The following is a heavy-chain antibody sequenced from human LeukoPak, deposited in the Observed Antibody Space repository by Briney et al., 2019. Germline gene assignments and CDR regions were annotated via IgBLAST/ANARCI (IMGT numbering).Heavy chain of an antibody. J-gene: IGHJ6*03. CDR3: ARHGSITMVRGKRRYYYMDV. CDR2: IYNGDGT. Sequence: GGSLRLSCAASGFTVSSNYMSWVRQAPGKGLEWVSVIYNGDGTYYADSVKGRFTISRDNSKNTLYLQMNSLRAENTAVYYCARHGSITMVRGKRRYYYMDVWGKGTTVTISS. V-gene: IGHV3-53*01. D-gene: IGHD3-10*01. CDR1: GFTVSSNY.